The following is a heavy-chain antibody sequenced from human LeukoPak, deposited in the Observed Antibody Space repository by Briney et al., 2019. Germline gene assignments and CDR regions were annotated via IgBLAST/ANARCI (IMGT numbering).Heavy chain of an antibody. CDR3: ARDRDGYNTLDY. CDR2: IYYSGST. Sequence: SETLSLTCTVSGDSISSSSYYWEWIRQPPGKGLEWIGYIYYSGSTNYNPSLKSRVTISVDTSKNQFSLKLSSATAADTAVYYCARDRDGYNTLDYWGQGTLVTVSS. CDR1: GDSISSSSYY. J-gene: IGHJ4*02. V-gene: IGHV4-61*01. D-gene: IGHD5-24*01.